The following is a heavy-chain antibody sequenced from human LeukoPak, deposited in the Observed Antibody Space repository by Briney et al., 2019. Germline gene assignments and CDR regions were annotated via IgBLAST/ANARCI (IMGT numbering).Heavy chain of an antibody. CDR1: GFTFSTYW. V-gene: IGHV3-74*01. CDR2: INSDGSII. D-gene: IGHD4-17*01. Sequence: GESLRLSCAVSGFTFSTYWRHWVRQAPGKGLEWVARINSDGSIINYAESVKRRFTISRANAKNTLYTHMNSLRAEDTAVYCCVLVTTGSWGHGTMVTVS. CDR3: VLVTTGS. J-gene: IGHJ3*01.